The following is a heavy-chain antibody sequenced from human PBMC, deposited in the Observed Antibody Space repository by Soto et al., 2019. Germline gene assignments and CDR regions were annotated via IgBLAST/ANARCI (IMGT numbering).Heavy chain of an antibody. CDR2: IYPGDSDT. D-gene: IGHD3-22*01. CDR1: GYSFTSYW. J-gene: IGHJ3*02. Sequence: PGESLKISCKGSGYSFTSYWIGWVRQMPGKGLEWMGIIYPGDSDTRYSPSFQGQVTISADKSISTAYLQWSSLKASDTAMYYCASRLYYYDSSGYPDSDAFDIRGQGTMVTVSS. CDR3: ASRLYYYDSSGYPDSDAFDI. V-gene: IGHV5-51*01.